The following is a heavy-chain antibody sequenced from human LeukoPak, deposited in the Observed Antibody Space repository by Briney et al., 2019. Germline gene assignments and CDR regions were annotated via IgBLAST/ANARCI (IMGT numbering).Heavy chain of an antibody. J-gene: IGHJ4*02. D-gene: IGHD6-19*01. CDR1: GFTFSNYA. CDR2: ISGSGGST. Sequence: GGSLRLSCAASGFTFSNYAISWVRQAPGKGLEWVAAISGSGGSTYSADSVKGRFTISRDNSKNTVYLLMHSLRVEDTALYYCAKITSGWGVRRQLDYWGRGTLVTVSS. CDR3: AKITSGWGVRRQLDY. V-gene: IGHV3-23*01.